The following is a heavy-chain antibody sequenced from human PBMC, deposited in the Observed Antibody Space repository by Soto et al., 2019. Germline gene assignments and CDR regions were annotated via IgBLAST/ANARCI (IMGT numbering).Heavy chain of an antibody. CDR2: ISYDGSNK. CDR3: AKDENGMDV. CDR1: GFTFSSYG. Sequence: ESGGGVVQPGRSLRLSCAASGFTFSSYGMHWVRQAPGKGLEWVAVISYDGSNKYYADSVKGRFTISRDNSKNTLYLQMNSLRAEDTAVYYCAKDENGMDVWGQGTTVTVSS. V-gene: IGHV3-30*18. J-gene: IGHJ6*02.